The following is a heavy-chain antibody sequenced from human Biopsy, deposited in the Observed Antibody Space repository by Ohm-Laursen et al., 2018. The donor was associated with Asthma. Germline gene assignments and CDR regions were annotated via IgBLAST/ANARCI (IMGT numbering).Heavy chain of an antibody. CDR2: IIPIFDST. Sequence: SVKVSCKASGGTFSTYGINWVRQAPGQGLEWMGTIIPIFDSTKYAQKFQDRVTIIVDESTGTASLELRSLRSEDTAVYYCARDRRQSSSGEDWFDPWGQGTLVTVSS. V-gene: IGHV1-69*13. CDR1: GGTFSTYG. D-gene: IGHD3-16*01. J-gene: IGHJ5*02. CDR3: ARDRRQSSSGEDWFDP.